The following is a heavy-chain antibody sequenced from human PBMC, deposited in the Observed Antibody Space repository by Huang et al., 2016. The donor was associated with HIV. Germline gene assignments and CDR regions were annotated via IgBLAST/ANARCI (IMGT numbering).Heavy chain of an antibody. J-gene: IGHJ3*02. CDR1: GGSITSSNHY. CDR3: ASGEYGKNAYDI. Sequence: QLHLQQSGPGLVRLSETLSLICTVSGGSITSSNHYWGWIRQTPGQGLEWIGNFYYSGDAYYTPSLKNRFSISIDTSKSQFSLRLSSVIATDTAVYYCASGEYGKNAYDIWGQGTVVTVSA. D-gene: IGHD2-2*01. V-gene: IGHV4-39*01. CDR2: FYYSGDA.